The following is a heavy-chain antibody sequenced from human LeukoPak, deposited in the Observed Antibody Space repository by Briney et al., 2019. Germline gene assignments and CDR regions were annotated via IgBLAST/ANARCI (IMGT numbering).Heavy chain of an antibody. CDR3: ARFNSYGSGWYYYYYMDV. CDR1: GGSISSSSYY. V-gene: IGHV4-39*07. J-gene: IGHJ6*03. CDR2: IYYSGST. Sequence: SETLSLTCTVSGGSISSSSYYWGWIRQPPGKGLEWIGSIYYSGSTYYNPSLKSRVTISVDTSKNQFSLKLSSVTAADTAVYYCARFNSYGSGWYYYYYMDVWGKGTTVTVSS. D-gene: IGHD5-18*01.